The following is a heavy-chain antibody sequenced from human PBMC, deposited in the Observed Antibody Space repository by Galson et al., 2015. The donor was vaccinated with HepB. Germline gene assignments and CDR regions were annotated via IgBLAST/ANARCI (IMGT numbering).Heavy chain of an antibody. CDR3: ARGLWFGELSPRNPGYYYGMDV. D-gene: IGHD3-10*01. J-gene: IGHJ6*02. Sequence: SLRLSCAASGFTFSDYYMSWIRQAPGKGLEWVSYISSSSSYTNYADSVKGRFTISRDNAKNSLYLQMNSLRAEDTAVYYCARGLWFGELSPRNPGYYYGMDVWGQGTTVTVSS. V-gene: IGHV3-11*05. CDR2: ISSSSSYT. CDR1: GFTFSDYY.